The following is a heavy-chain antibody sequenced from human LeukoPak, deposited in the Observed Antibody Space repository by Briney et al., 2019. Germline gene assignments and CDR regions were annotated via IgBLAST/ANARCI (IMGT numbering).Heavy chain of an antibody. CDR3: ARSYQTTVTTAYYYGMDV. V-gene: IGHV3-7*01. CDR1: GFTFSSYW. J-gene: IGHJ6*02. D-gene: IGHD4-11*01. Sequence: GGSLRLSCAASGFTFSSYWMSWVRQALGKGLEWVANINQDGSEKYYVDSVKGRFTISRDNAKNSLYLQMNSLRVEDTAVCYCARSYQTTVTTAYYYGMDVWGQGTTVTVSS. CDR2: INQDGSEK.